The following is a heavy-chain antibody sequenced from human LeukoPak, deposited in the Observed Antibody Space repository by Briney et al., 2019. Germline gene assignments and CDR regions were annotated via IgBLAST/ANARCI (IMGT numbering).Heavy chain of an antibody. Sequence: PGGSLRLSCAASGFTFSSFWMSWVRQAPGKGLEWVANIKEDGREMYYVDSVKGRFTISRDNAKNSLYLQMNSLRAEDTAVYYCARVGYDSSGYYFDYWGQGTLVTVSS. CDR3: ARVGYDSSGYYFDY. CDR1: GFTFSSFW. V-gene: IGHV3-7*02. CDR2: IKEDGREM. D-gene: IGHD3-22*01. J-gene: IGHJ4*02.